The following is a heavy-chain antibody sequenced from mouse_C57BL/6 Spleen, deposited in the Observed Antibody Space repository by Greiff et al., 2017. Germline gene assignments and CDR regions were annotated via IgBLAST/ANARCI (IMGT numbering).Heavy chain of an antibody. CDR1: GYTFTDYE. CDR2: IDPETGGT. Sequence: QVQLQQPGAELVRPGASVTLSCKASGYTFTDYEMHWVKQTPVHGLEWIGAIDPETGGTAYNQKFKGKAILTADKSSSTAYMELRSLTSEDSAVYYCTRSPDYYGSSYSWFAYWGQGTLVTVSA. CDR3: TRSPDYYGSSYSWFAY. J-gene: IGHJ3*01. V-gene: IGHV1-15*01. D-gene: IGHD1-1*01.